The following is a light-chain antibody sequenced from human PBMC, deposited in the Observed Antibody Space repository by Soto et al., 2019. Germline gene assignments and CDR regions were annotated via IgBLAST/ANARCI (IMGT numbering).Light chain of an antibody. CDR3: LQAAQSPLT. CDR1: QSLLHSNGNNH. Sequence: DIVLTQSPLSLPVTPGEPASISCRSSQSLLHSNGNNHVDWYLQRPGQSPQLLLYLASSRASGVPDRFSGSGSGTEFSLAISRVEAEDVGVYYCLQAAQSPLTFGQGTRLEIK. V-gene: IGKV2-28*01. J-gene: IGKJ5*01. CDR2: LAS.